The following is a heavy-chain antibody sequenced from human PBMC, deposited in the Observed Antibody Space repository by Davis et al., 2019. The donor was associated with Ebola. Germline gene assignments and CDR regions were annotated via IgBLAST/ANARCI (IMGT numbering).Heavy chain of an antibody. CDR1: GFTFSSYA. J-gene: IGHJ4*02. CDR2: IWYDGSDK. D-gene: IGHD1-26*01. Sequence: GESLKISCAASGFTFSSYAMHWVRQAPGKGLEWVATIWYDGSDKYYADSVKGRFTISRDNSKNTLYLQMNSLRAEDTAVYSCAKDGPEELLGYWGQGTLVTVSS. V-gene: IGHV3-30*02. CDR3: AKDGPEELLGY.